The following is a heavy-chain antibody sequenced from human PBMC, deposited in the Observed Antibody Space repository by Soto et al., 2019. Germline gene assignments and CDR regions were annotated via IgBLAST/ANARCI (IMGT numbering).Heavy chain of an antibody. D-gene: IGHD4-17*01. Sequence: GGSMRLSCAASGFTFSSYAMHWVRQAPGKGLEWVAVISYDGSNKYYADSVKGRFTISRDNSKNTLYLQMNSLRAEDTAVYYCAREGDDYGGKGKFVPFDYWGQGTLVTVSS. CDR3: AREGDDYGGKGKFVPFDY. V-gene: IGHV3-30-3*01. CDR1: GFTFSSYA. J-gene: IGHJ4*02. CDR2: ISYDGSNK.